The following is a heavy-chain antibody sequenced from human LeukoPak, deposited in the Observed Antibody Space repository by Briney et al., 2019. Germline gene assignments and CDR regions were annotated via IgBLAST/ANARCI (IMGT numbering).Heavy chain of an antibody. D-gene: IGHD6-13*01. CDR3: TTPGLYSSSWYYYYYYMDV. Sequence: GGSLRLSCAASGFTFSSYAMHWVRQAPGKGPEWVAVISYDGSNKYYADSVMGRFTISRDNSKNTLYLQMNSLKTEDTAVYYCTTPGLYSSSWYYYYYYMDVWGKGTTVTVSS. V-gene: IGHV3-30-3*01. CDR2: ISYDGSNK. J-gene: IGHJ6*03. CDR1: GFTFSSYA.